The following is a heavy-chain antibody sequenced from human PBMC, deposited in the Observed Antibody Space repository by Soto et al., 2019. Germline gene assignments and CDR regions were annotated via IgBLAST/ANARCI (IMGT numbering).Heavy chain of an antibody. V-gene: IGHV4-61*01. CDR1: GGSVSSGSYY. CDR3: ARLSAAWFGP. Sequence: QVQLQESGPGLVKPSETLSLTCTVSGGSVSSGSYYWGWIRQPPGKGLEWIGYIYHSGSTNYNPSPKSRVTLSVDTSKNQFALSLTSVTAADTAVYYCARLSAAWFGPWGQGTLVTVAS. J-gene: IGHJ5*02. D-gene: IGHD6-19*01. CDR2: IYHSGST.